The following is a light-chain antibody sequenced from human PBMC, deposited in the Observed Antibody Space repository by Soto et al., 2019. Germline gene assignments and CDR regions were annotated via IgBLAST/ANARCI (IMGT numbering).Light chain of an antibody. Sequence: DIQLTQSPSFLSASVGDRVTITCRASQGFSGFLAWYQEKPGEAPRLLIYDASTLQSGVPSRFSGSGSGTEFTLTISSLQPEDFATYYCQQLDSYPITFGQGTRLEIK. V-gene: IGKV1-9*01. CDR3: QQLDSYPIT. J-gene: IGKJ5*01. CDR1: QGFSGF. CDR2: DAS.